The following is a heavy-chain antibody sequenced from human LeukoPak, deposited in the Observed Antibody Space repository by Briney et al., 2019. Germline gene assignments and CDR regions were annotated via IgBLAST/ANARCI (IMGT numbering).Heavy chain of an antibody. D-gene: IGHD4-17*01. V-gene: IGHV4-59*08. Sequence: PSETLSLTCSVSSGSISSYYWSWIRQPPGKGLEWIGCIYYSGSTNYNPSLKSRVTISVDTSKNQFSLKLSSVTAADTAVYYCARHKGYGDYVDYWGQGTLVTVSS. CDR3: ARHKGYGDYVDY. CDR1: SGSISSYY. J-gene: IGHJ4*02. CDR2: IYYSGST.